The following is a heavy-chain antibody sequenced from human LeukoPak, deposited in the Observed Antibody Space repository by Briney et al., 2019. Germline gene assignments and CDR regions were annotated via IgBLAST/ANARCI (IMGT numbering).Heavy chain of an antibody. CDR2: INPSGGGT. D-gene: IGHD2-15*01. CDR1: GYTFTIYC. Sequence: ASVKVSCKASGYTFTIYCIHWVRQAPGQGLEWMGIINPSGGGTSYAQKFQGRVTMTRDTSTSTVYMDLYSLRSEDTAVYYCAREETRVGGSCYDYWGQGTLVTVSS. CDR3: AREETRVGGSCYDY. J-gene: IGHJ4*02. V-gene: IGHV1-46*01.